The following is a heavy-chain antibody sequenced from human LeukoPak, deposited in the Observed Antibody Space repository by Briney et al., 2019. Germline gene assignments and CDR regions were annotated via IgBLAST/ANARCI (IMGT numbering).Heavy chain of an antibody. CDR1: GYTFTNYH. CDR2: INPNSGGT. Sequence: GASVKVSWKASGYTFTNYHMHWVRQAPGQGHEWMGWINPNSGGTNYAQKFQGRVTMTRDTSISTAYMELSRLRSDDTAVYFCARDRRGYGSGSSPYYFDHWGQGSLVTVSS. CDR3: ARDRRGYGSGSSPYYFDH. V-gene: IGHV1-2*02. J-gene: IGHJ4*02. D-gene: IGHD3-10*01.